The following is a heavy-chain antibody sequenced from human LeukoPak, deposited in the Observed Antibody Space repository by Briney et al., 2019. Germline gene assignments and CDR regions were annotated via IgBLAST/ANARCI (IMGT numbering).Heavy chain of an antibody. D-gene: IGHD1-26*01. CDR3: ARRGLGATESDY. V-gene: IGHV4-34*01. CDR2: INHSGST. Sequence: SETLSLTCAVYGGSFSGYYWSWIRQPPGKGLEWIGEINHSGSTNYNPSLKSRVTISVETSSNQFSLKLSSVTAADMAVYYCARRGLGATESDYWGQGTLVTVSS. J-gene: IGHJ4*02. CDR1: GGSFSGYY.